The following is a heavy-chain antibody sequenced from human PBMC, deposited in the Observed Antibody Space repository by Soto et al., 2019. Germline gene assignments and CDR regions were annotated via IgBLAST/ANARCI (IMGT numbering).Heavy chain of an antibody. CDR3: ARDWRQICRGGFFDY. V-gene: IGHV1-69*06. CDR1: GANYNSYS. J-gene: IGHJ4*02. CDR2: IVPLSGPP. Sequence: QVRLVQSGAEVKRPGSSVKLSCKVSGANYNSYSIAWVRQAPGQGLQWLGTIVPLSGPPNHAQQFQARVTITADTSTNTDYFELSRLRSEDTAIYYCARDWRQICRGGFFDYWGQGSLVFISS. D-gene: IGHD3-16*01.